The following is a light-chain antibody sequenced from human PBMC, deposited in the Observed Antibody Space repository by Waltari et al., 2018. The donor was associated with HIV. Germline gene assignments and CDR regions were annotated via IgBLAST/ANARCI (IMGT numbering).Light chain of an antibody. CDR1: SSNIGNYY. CDR3: ATWDDSLSGVV. Sequence: QSVLTQPPSASATPGQRVTISCSGSSSNIGNYYVYWYQQLPGATPKVLIFRNNRRPSGVPDRFSGSKSGTSASLAISVLRSEDEADYYCATWDDSLSGVVFGGGTKLTVL. CDR2: RNN. J-gene: IGLJ2*01. V-gene: IGLV1-47*01.